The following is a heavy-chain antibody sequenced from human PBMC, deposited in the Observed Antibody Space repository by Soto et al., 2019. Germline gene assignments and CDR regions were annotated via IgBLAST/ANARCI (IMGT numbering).Heavy chain of an antibody. J-gene: IGHJ4*02. Sequence: QVQLQESGPGLVKPSETLSLTCAVSGGSVSSGSYYWSWIRQPPGKGLEWIGYIYYSGSTSYNPSLKIRVTISLDTSKNQFSLILSSVTAADTAVYYCQRGRVIHTEAAAGIDYWGQGTLVTVSS. V-gene: IGHV4-61*01. CDR2: IYYSGST. CDR3: QRGRVIHTEAAAGIDY. CDR1: GGSVSSGSYY. D-gene: IGHD6-13*01.